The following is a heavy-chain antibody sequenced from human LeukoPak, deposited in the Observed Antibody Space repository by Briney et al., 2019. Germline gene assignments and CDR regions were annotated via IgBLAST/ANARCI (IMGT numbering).Heavy chain of an antibody. V-gene: IGHV1-69*05. J-gene: IGHJ4*02. CDR1: GGTFSSYA. Sequence: ASVKVSCKASGGTFSSYAISWVRQAPGQGLEWMGGIIPIFGTANYAQKFQGRVTITTDKSTSTAYMELSSLRSEDTAVYYCARVGVGDSNWKHLDYWGQGTLVTVSS. CDR3: ARVGVGDSNWKHLDY. CDR2: IIPIFGTA. D-gene: IGHD1-20*01.